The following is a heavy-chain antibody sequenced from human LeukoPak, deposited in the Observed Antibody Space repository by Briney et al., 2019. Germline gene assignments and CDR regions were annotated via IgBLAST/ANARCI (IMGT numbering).Heavy chain of an antibody. J-gene: IGHJ4*02. Sequence: SETLSLTCTVSGGSIINSYWSWIRQPPGKGLEWIGYISFGGSPNYSPSLKSRVTMSVDTSENQFSLKLSSVTAADAAVYYCARHEVVVPFFDYWGQGTLVTVSS. D-gene: IGHD2-15*01. CDR1: GGSIINSY. CDR3: ARHEVVVPFFDY. CDR2: ISFGGSP. V-gene: IGHV4-59*08.